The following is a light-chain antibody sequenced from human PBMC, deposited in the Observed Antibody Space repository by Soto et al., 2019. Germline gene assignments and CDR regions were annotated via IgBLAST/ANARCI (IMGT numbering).Light chain of an antibody. Sequence: EIVLTQSPGTLSLSPGERATLSCRASQSVSSSYLAWYQQKPGQAPRLLIYGASSRATGIPDRFSGSGSGTVFTLTISRLEPEDFAVYYCQQYGSSPLWTFGQGTKVDI. J-gene: IGKJ1*01. CDR2: GAS. V-gene: IGKV3-20*01. CDR1: QSVSSSY. CDR3: QQYGSSPLWT.